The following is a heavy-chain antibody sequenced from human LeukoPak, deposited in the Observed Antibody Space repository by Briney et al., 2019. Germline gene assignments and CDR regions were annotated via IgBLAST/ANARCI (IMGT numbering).Heavy chain of an antibody. CDR3: ARENTIAAAGTGDALDI. J-gene: IGHJ3*02. D-gene: IGHD6-13*01. CDR1: GGSISSSSYY. Sequence: SETLSLTCTVSGGSISSSSYYWGWIRQPPGKGLEWIGYIYYSGSTNYNPSLKSRVTISVDTSKNQFSLKLSSVTAADTAVYYCARENTIAAAGTGDALDIWGQGTMVTVSS. CDR2: IYYSGST. V-gene: IGHV4-61*01.